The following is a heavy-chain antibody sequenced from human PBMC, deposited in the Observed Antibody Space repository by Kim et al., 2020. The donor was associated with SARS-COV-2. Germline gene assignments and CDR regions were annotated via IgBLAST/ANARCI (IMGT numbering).Heavy chain of an antibody. CDR2: IYYSGST. V-gene: IGHV4-30-4*01. CDR1: GSAHVSTPAS. Sequence: SETLSLTCTMFGSAHVSTPASLRKIVYPPRNGLEWIAYIYYSGSTYYNPSLKSRVTISVDTSKNQFSLKLSSVTAADTAVYYCARDRSLVGGTVDAFEV. J-gene: IGHJ3*01. D-gene: IGHD1-26*01. CDR3: ARDRSLVGGTVDAFEV.